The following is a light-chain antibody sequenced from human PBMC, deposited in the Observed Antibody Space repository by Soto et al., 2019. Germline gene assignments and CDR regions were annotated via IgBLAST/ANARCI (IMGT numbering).Light chain of an antibody. V-gene: IGLV2-14*01. CDR2: EVR. Sequence: QSALTQPASVSGSPGQSITISCTGTSSDVGGYNYVSWYQQHPGKAPKLMIYEVRNRPSGVSNRFSGSQSGNTASLTISGLQAEDEADYYCSSYVNYNTFVIFGGGTKLTVL. CDR3: SSYVNYNTFVI. J-gene: IGLJ2*01. CDR1: SSDVGGYNY.